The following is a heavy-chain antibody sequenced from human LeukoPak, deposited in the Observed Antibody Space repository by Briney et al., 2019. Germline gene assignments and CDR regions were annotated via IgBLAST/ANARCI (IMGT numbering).Heavy chain of an antibody. Sequence: PGGSLRLSCAASGFTFSSYSMNWVRQAPGKGLEWVSSISSSSSYIYYADSVKGRFTISRDNAKNSLYLQMNSLRAEDTAVYYCARDGDIVLMVPNPYYFDYWGQGTLVTVSS. CDR3: ARDGDIVLMVPNPYYFDY. D-gene: IGHD2-8*01. V-gene: IGHV3-21*01. J-gene: IGHJ4*02. CDR2: ISSSSSYI. CDR1: GFTFSSYS.